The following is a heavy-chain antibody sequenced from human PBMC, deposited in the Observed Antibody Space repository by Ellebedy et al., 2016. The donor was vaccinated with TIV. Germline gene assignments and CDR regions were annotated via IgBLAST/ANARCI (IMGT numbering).Heavy chain of an antibody. Sequence: SVKVSXXASGGTFSSYAISWVRQAPGQGLEWMGGIIPIFGTANYAQKFQGRVTITADESTSTAYMELSSLRSEDTAVYYCARGGPYSSGWSPQPRSTARFDPWGQGTLVTVSS. CDR3: ARGGPYSSGWSPQPRSTARFDP. CDR2: IIPIFGTA. V-gene: IGHV1-69*13. CDR1: GGTFSSYA. D-gene: IGHD6-19*01. J-gene: IGHJ5*02.